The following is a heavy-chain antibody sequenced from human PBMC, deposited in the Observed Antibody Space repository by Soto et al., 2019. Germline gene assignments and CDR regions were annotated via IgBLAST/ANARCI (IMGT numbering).Heavy chain of an antibody. CDR3: ARGPDPTYFDY. Sequence: QVQLVQSGGEVEKPGASVKVSCKASGYTFTNYGINWVRQAPGLGLEWMGWINVYNGNTNYAQKFQARVTMTTDTSTNSVHMELRSLRSDDTAVYYCARGPDPTYFDYWGQGTLVSVSS. CDR2: INVYNGNT. V-gene: IGHV1-18*01. J-gene: IGHJ4*02. CDR1: GYTFTNYG.